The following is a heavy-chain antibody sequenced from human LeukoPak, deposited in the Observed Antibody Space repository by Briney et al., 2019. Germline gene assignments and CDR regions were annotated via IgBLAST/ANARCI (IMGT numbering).Heavy chain of an antibody. Sequence: SETLSLTCTVSGGSISSYYWSWIRQPPGKGPEWIGYIYYSGSTNYNPSLKSRVTISVDTSKNQFSLKLSSVTAADTAVYYCASIYCSSTSCYGYGYWGQGTLVTVSS. CDR3: ASIYCSSTSCYGYGY. CDR2: IYYSGST. J-gene: IGHJ4*02. V-gene: IGHV4-59*01. CDR1: GGSISSYY. D-gene: IGHD2-2*01.